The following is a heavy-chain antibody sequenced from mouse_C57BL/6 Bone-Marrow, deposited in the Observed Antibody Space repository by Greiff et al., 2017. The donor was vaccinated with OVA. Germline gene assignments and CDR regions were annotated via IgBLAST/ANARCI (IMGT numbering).Heavy chain of an antibody. Sequence: EVQLVESGGGLVQPGGSLKLSCAASGFTFSDYYMYWVRQTPEKRLEWVAYISNGGGSTYYPDTVKGRFTISRDNAKNTLYLQMSRLKSEDTAMYYCASAYYSNLWFAYWGQGTLVTVSA. CDR1: GFTFSDYY. V-gene: IGHV5-12*01. J-gene: IGHJ3*01. CDR2: ISNGGGST. D-gene: IGHD2-5*01. CDR3: ASAYYSNLWFAY.